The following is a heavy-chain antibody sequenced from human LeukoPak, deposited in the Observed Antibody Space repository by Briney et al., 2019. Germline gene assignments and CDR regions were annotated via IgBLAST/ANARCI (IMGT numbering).Heavy chain of an antibody. Sequence: PGGSLRLSCAASGFTVSSNYMSWVRQAPGKGLEWVSVIYSGGSTYYADSVKGRFTVSRDNSKNTLYLQMNSLRAEDTAVYYCAKGLYDFWSGYPQSFDYWGQGTLVTVSS. D-gene: IGHD3-3*01. CDR3: AKGLYDFWSGYPQSFDY. V-gene: IGHV3-53*01. CDR1: GFTVSSNY. J-gene: IGHJ4*02. CDR2: IYSGGST.